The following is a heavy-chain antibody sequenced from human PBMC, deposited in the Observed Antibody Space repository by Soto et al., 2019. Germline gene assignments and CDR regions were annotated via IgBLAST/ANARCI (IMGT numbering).Heavy chain of an antibody. CDR1: GFTFSSYA. V-gene: IGHV3-30-3*01. CDR3: ARGVARGVYSASYY. Sequence: QVQLVESGGGVVQPARSLRLSCAASGFTFSSYAMHWVRQAPGKGLEWVAVISYDGSNKYYADSVKGRFTISRDNSKNTLYLEMNSLRAEDTAVYYCARGVARGVYSASYYWGQGTLVTVSS. CDR2: ISYDGSNK. D-gene: IGHD1-26*01. J-gene: IGHJ4*02.